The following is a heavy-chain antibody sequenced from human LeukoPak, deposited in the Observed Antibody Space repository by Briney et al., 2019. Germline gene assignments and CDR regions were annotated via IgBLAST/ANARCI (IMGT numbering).Heavy chain of an antibody. Sequence: GGSLRLSCAASGFTFSSYAMSWVRQAPGKGLEWVSAISGSGGSTYYADSVKGRFTISRDNSKSTLYLQMNSLRAEDTAVYYCAKALSGYYTETDAFDIWGQGTMVTVSS. V-gene: IGHV3-23*01. CDR3: AKALSGYYTETDAFDI. CDR1: GFTFSSYA. J-gene: IGHJ3*02. CDR2: ISGSGGST. D-gene: IGHD3-3*01.